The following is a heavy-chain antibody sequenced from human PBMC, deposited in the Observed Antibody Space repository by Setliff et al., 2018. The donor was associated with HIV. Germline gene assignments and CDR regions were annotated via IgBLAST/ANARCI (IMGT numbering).Heavy chain of an antibody. CDR3: ARDSITGTTPAFDY. CDR1: GYSISSGYY. V-gene: IGHV4-38-2*02. CDR2: IYHSGST. J-gene: IGHJ4*02. Sequence: SETLSLTCTVSGYSISSGYYWGWIRQPPGKGLEWIGSIYHSGSTYYNPSLKSRVTISVDTSKNQFSLKLSSVTAADTAGYYCARDSITGTTPAFDYWGQGTLVTVSS. D-gene: IGHD1-20*01.